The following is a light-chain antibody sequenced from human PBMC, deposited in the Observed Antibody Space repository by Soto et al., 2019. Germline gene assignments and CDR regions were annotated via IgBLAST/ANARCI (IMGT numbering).Light chain of an antibody. CDR2: ETD. Sequence: QSVLTQPPSVSGTPGQRVTISCSGSSSNVAINPVNWYQHLPGAAPRLLIYETDRRSSGVPDRFSASKSGTSASLAIGGLTSEDEADYYCEAWDETLDGLYVFGTGTKVTVL. J-gene: IGLJ1*01. CDR3: EAWDETLDGLYV. V-gene: IGLV1-44*01. CDR1: SSNVAINP.